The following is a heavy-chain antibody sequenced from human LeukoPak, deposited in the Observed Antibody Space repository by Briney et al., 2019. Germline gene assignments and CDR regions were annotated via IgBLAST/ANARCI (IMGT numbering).Heavy chain of an antibody. D-gene: IGHD2-15*01. Sequence: SETLSLTCAVSGGSISSGGYSWSWIRQPPGKGLEWIGYIYHSGSTYYNPSLKSRVTISVDRSKKQFSLKLGSVTAADTAVYYCARDPGSPRGYFDLWGRGTLVTAS. V-gene: IGHV4-30-2*01. CDR3: ARDPGSPRGYFDL. CDR2: IYHSGST. CDR1: GGSISSGGYS. J-gene: IGHJ2*01.